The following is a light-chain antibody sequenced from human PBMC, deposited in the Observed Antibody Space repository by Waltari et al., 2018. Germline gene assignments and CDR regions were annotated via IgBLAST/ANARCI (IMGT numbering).Light chain of an antibody. Sequence: EIVLTQSPGTLSLSPGERATLSCRASQGVGKYLAWYQQGPGQAPRLLLYHASIRATGIPDRFSGSGSGTDFSLTISRLEPEDFAVYYCQKYDFLPATFGQGTTVEIK. J-gene: IGKJ1*01. V-gene: IGKV3-20*01. CDR3: QKYDFLPAT. CDR1: QGVGKY. CDR2: HAS.